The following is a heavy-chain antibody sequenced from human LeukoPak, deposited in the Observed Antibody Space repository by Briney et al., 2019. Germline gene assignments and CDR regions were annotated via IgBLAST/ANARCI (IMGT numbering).Heavy chain of an antibody. Sequence: PGGSLRLSCAASGFTFSSYSMNWVRQAPGKGLEWVSSISSSSSYIYYADSVKGRFTISRDNAKNSLYLQMNSLRAEDTAVYYCASGNLKSRYAQLNYFDYWGQGTLVTVSS. J-gene: IGHJ4*02. V-gene: IGHV3-21*01. CDR3: ASGNLKSRYAQLNYFDY. D-gene: IGHD2-15*01. CDR1: GFTFSSYS. CDR2: ISSSSSYI.